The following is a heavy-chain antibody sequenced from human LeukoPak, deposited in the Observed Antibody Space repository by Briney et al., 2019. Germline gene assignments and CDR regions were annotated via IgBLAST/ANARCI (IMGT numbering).Heavy chain of an antibody. V-gene: IGHV3-23*01. D-gene: IGHD3-22*01. CDR2: ISGSGGST. J-gene: IGHJ4*02. CDR3: AKGGSYYEDYFDY. CDR1: GFTFSSYA. Sequence: GGSLRLSCAASGFTFSSYAMSWVRQAPGKGLEWVSAISGSGGSTYYADSVKGRFTISRDNSKNTLYLQMNSLRAEDTAAYYCAKGGSYYEDYFDYWGQGTLVTVSS.